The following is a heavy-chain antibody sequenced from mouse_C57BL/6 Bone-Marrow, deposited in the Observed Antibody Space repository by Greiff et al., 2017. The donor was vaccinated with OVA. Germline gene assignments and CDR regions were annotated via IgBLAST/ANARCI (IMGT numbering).Heavy chain of an antibody. J-gene: IGHJ1*03. CDR1: GFTFTSYW. Sequence: QVQLQQPGAELVKPGASVKMSCKASGFTFTSYWITWVIQRPGQGLEWIGDFYPGSGSTNYNEKFKSKATLTVDTSSSTAYMQLSSLISEDSAVYYCARRGYYEYFDVWGTGTTVTVSS. D-gene: IGHD2-4*01. CDR3: ARRGYYEYFDV. CDR2: FYPGSGST. V-gene: IGHV1-55*01.